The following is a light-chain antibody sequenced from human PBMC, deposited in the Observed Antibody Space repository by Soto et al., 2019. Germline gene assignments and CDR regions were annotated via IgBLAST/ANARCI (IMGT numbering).Light chain of an antibody. V-gene: IGKV3-11*01. Sequence: EIVLTQSPATLSVSPGDRATLSCRASQSIGSAIAWYHQRSGQAPRLLIYDASNRATGIPARFSGSGSGTDFTLTISSLEPEDFAVYYCQQRSNWPPGFTFGPGTKVDIK. CDR3: QQRSNWPPGFT. CDR2: DAS. J-gene: IGKJ3*01. CDR1: QSIGSA.